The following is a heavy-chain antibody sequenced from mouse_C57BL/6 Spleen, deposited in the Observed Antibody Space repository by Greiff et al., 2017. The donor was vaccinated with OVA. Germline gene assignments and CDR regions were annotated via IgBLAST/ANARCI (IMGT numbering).Heavy chain of an antibody. CDR3: ARPYYDYDVYYAMDY. Sequence: QVQLKQSGPELVKPGASVKISCKASGYAFSSSWMNWVKQRPGKGLEWIGRIYPGDGDTNYNGKFKGKATLTADKSSSTAYMQLSSLTSEDSAVYFCARPYYDYDVYYAMDYWGQGTSVTVSS. J-gene: IGHJ4*01. CDR1: GYAFSSSW. D-gene: IGHD2-4*01. V-gene: IGHV1-82*01. CDR2: IYPGDGDT.